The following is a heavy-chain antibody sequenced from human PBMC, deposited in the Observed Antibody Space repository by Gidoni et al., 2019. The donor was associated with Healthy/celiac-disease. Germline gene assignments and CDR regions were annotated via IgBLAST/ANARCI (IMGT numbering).Heavy chain of an antibody. J-gene: IGHJ3*02. CDR2: IIPSFGTA. V-gene: IGHV1-69*01. Sequence: HVQLVQSAAQVQKPGSSVKVSCKASVCTFSSYAISWVRQAPGQGLEWMGGIIPSFGTANYEQKFQGRVTITADESTSTDYMELSSLRYEETAVYYCARDFRADAFDIWGQGTMVTVSS. CDR1: VCTFSSYA. CDR3: ARDFRADAFDI.